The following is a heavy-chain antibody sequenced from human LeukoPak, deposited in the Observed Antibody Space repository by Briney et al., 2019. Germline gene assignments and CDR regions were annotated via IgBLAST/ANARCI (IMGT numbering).Heavy chain of an antibody. Sequence: GGSLRLSCAASGFTFSSFWMSWVRQAPGKGLEWVANIKQDGSEKYYVDSVKGRFTISRDNAKNSLFLQMNSLRAEDTAVYYCARSIPYGTTWYGRSDYWGQGTLVTVSS. V-gene: IGHV3-7*03. J-gene: IGHJ4*02. D-gene: IGHD6-13*01. CDR2: IKQDGSEK. CDR3: ARSIPYGTTWYGRSDY. CDR1: GFTFSSFW.